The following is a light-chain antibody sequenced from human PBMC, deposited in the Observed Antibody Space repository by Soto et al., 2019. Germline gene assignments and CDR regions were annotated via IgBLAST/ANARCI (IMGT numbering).Light chain of an antibody. CDR1: LSVNSN. CDR3: RHYNDWPSWT. CDR2: GAS. Sequence: ILITQSPATLSVSPGERATLSCRTTLSVNSNLAWYQQRPGQAPRLLIFGASTRATGVPARFSGSGSGTECTLTISGLRSEDFAIYYCRHYNDWPSWTFGQGTKVESK. J-gene: IGKJ1*01. V-gene: IGKV3-15*01.